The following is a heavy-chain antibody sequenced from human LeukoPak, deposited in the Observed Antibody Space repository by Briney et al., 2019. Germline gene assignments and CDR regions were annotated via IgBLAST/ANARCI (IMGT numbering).Heavy chain of an antibody. V-gene: IGHV1-3*01. CDR3: ARDRSVGSGSYDAFDI. CDR2: ISAGNGNT. D-gene: IGHD3-10*01. Sequence: ASVKVSCKASGYTFTSYAMHWVRQAPGQRLEWMGWISAGNGNTKYSQKFQGRVTITRDTSASTAYMELSSLRSEDTAVYYCARDRSVGSGSYDAFDIWGQGTMVTVSS. CDR1: GYTFTSYA. J-gene: IGHJ3*02.